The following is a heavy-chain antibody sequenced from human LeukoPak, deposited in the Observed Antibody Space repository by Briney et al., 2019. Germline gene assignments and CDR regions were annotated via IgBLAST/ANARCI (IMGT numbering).Heavy chain of an antibody. CDR2: ISGSSIYK. J-gene: IGHJ2*01. V-gene: IGHV3-21*04. CDR1: GFTFSRYS. CDR3: AKVTVSWYGDYGRGYFDL. Sequence: GGSLRLSCAASGFTFSRYSMNWVRQAPGKGLEWVSSISGSSIYKYYADSVKGRFTISRDDSKNTLYLKMNSLRAEDTAVYYCAKVTVSWYGDYGRGYFDLWGRGTLVTVSS. D-gene: IGHD4-17*01.